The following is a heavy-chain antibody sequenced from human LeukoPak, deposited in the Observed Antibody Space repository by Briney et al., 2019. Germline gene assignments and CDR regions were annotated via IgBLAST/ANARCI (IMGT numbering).Heavy chain of an antibody. V-gene: IGHV1-69*05. J-gene: IGHJ3*02. D-gene: IGHD3-22*01. CDR2: IIPIFGTA. CDR1: GGTFSSYA. Sequence: ASVKVSCKASGGTFSSYAISWVRQAPGQGLEWMGGIIPIFGTANYAQKFQGRVTITTDESTSTAYMELSSLRSEDTAVYYCARERVGRYYYDSSGYRSAFDIWGQGTMVTVSS. CDR3: ARERVGRYYYDSSGYRSAFDI.